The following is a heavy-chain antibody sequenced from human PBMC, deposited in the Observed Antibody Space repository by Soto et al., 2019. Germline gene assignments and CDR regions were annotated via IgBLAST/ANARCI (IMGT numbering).Heavy chain of an antibody. Sequence: SETLSLTCAVSSGSISSSNWWSWVRQPPGKGLEWIGEIYHSGSTNYNPSLKSRVTISVDKSKNQFSLKLSSVTAADTAVYYCARDGCSSTSCYPSWFDPWGQGALVTVSS. CDR1: SGSISSSNW. D-gene: IGHD2-2*01. J-gene: IGHJ5*02. CDR2: IYHSGST. CDR3: ARDGCSSTSCYPSWFDP. V-gene: IGHV4-4*02.